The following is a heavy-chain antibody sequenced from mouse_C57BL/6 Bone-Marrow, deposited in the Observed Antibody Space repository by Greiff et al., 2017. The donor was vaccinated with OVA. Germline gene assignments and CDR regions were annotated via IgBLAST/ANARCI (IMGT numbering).Heavy chain of an antibody. Sequence: EVQLVESGGGLVQPKGSLKLSCAASGFSFNTYAMNWVRQAPGKGLEWVARIRSKSNNYATYYADSVKDSFTISRDDSESMLYLQMNNLKTEDTAMYYCVRHDVYWYFDVWGTGTTVTVSS. D-gene: IGHD2-3*01. V-gene: IGHV10-1*01. CDR2: IRSKSNNYAT. CDR3: VRHDVYWYFDV. CDR1: GFSFNTYA. J-gene: IGHJ1*03.